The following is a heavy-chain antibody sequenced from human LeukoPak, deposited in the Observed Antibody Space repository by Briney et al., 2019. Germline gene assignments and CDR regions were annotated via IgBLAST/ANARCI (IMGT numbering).Heavy chain of an antibody. CDR1: GFTFSDYY. D-gene: IGHD3-22*01. V-gene: IGHV3-11*01. J-gene: IGHJ4*02. CDR2: ISSSGSTI. Sequence: PGGSLRLSRAASGFTFSDYYMSWIRQAPGKGLEWVSYISSSGSTIYYADSVKGRFSISRGNAKNSLYLQMNSLRAEDTAVYYCARDDSSASPDYWGQGTLVTVSS. CDR3: ARDDSSASPDY.